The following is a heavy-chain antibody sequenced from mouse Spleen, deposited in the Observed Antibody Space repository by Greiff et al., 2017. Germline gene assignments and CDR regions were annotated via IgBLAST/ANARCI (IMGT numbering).Heavy chain of an antibody. CDR2: IHPSACDT. J-gene: IGHJ3*01. D-gene: IGHD1-1*01. CDR1: GYTFTSYW. CDR3: ARYYDGSFAD. Sequence: QVQLKESGAELVKPGASVKVSCTASGYTFTSYWMPWVKQRPGQGLEWIGRIHPSACDTNYNQKFKGKATLTVDKSSSTAYMQLSSLTSEDSAVYCCARYYDGSFADWGQGTLVTVSA. V-gene: IGHV1-74*01.